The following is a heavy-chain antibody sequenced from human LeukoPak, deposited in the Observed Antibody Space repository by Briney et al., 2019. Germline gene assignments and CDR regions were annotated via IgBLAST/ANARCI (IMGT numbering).Heavy chain of an antibody. CDR2: IYSGGTT. CDR3: ASQSTPVLPFDI. J-gene: IGHJ3*02. CDR1: GFTVSSNY. Sequence: GGSLRLSCAVSGFTVSSNYISWVRHAPGKGLEWVSVIYSGGTTYYADSVKGRLTISRDNSKNTLYLQMNSLRAEDTAVYYCASQSTPVLPFDIWGQGTMVTVSS. V-gene: IGHV3-66*04.